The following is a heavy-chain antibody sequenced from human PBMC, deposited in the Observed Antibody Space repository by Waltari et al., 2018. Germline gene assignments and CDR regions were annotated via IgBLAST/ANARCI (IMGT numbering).Heavy chain of an antibody. CDR1: IFAFSVYG. D-gene: IGHD3-10*01. CDR2: DSSDGNSK. J-gene: IGHJ3*02. CDR3: TKEGSGAQYAFDI. Sequence: QVQLEESGGGVVQPGRSLKLSCAASIFAFSVYGMRWVRQAPGKGLEWVAVDSSDGNSKDYLESVKGRFTISRDNAKNTLYLQMDRLTPEDTALYYCTKEGSGAQYAFDIWGQGTMVSVS. V-gene: IGHV3-30*18.